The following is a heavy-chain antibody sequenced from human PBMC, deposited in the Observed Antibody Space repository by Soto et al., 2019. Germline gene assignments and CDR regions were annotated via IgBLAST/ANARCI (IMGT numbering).Heavy chain of an antibody. CDR3: ARGAFGASYGMDV. Sequence: QVQLQQWGAGLLKPSETLSLTCAVYGGSFSGYYWSWIRQPPGKGLEWIGEINHSGNTNYNPSLRSRVTISVDTSKNQFSRKLSSVTAADTAVYYCARGAFGASYGMDVWGQGTTVTVSS. J-gene: IGHJ6*02. D-gene: IGHD3-10*01. CDR2: INHSGNT. V-gene: IGHV4-34*01. CDR1: GGSFSGYY.